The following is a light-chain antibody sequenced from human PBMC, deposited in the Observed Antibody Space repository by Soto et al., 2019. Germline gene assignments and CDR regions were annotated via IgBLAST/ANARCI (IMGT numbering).Light chain of an antibody. Sequence: QSVLTQPPSASGTPGQRVTISCSGSSSNNGSNTVNWYQQLPGTAPKLLIYSNNQRPSGVPDRFSGSKSGTSASLAISGLQSEDEADYYCAAWDDSLNGQWVFGGGTKLTVL. V-gene: IGLV1-44*01. CDR2: SNN. CDR3: AAWDDSLNGQWV. CDR1: SSNNGSNT. J-gene: IGLJ3*02.